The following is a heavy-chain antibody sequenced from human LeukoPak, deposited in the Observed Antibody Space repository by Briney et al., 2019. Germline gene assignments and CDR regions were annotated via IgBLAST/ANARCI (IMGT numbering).Heavy chain of an antibody. J-gene: IGHJ4*02. CDR1: GLTFRSYW. D-gene: IGHD7-27*01. Sequence: GGPLRLSCTFSGLTFRSYWMNWVRQAPGKGLEWVANINPGGKEIRSVDSVKGRSIISRDNAKNSLDLQMSSLRVEDTAVYYCMCWGTDNHWGQGILVTVSS. V-gene: IGHV3-7*01. CDR2: INPGGKEI. CDR3: MCWGTDNH.